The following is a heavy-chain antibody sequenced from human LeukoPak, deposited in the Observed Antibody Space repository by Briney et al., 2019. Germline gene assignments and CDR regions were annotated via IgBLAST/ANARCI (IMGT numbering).Heavy chain of an antibody. Sequence: SETLSLTCAVSGGPFSGYFWSWIRQSPGKGLEWIGEIHNSGITNSNPSPSSRVTISEDTSKNHFYLNLSSVTAADTAVYYCARRYYYNMGSFPFDFWGQGTLVTVSS. CDR1: GGPFSGYF. J-gene: IGHJ4*02. D-gene: IGHD3-10*01. CDR2: IHNSGIT. CDR3: ARRYYYNMGSFPFDF. V-gene: IGHV4-34*01.